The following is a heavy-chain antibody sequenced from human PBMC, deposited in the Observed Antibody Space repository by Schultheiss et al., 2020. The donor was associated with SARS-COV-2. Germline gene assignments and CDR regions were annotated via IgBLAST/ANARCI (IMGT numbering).Heavy chain of an antibody. J-gene: IGHJ4*02. D-gene: IGHD6-19*01. CDR1: GGSIRNSGHN. CDR2: IYYSGST. V-gene: IGHV4-39*07. CDR3: ARVGPIAVAAVDY. Sequence: SETLSLTCSVSGGSIRNSGHNWGWIRQPPGKGLEWIGSIYYSGSTYYNPSLKSRVTISVDTSKNQFSLKLSSVTAADTAVYYCARVGPIAVAAVDYWGQGTLVTVAS.